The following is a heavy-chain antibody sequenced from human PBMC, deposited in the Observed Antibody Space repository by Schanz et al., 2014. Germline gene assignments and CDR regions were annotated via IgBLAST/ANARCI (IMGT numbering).Heavy chain of an antibody. Sequence: QVQLVQSGAEVKKPGSSVKVSCKASGGTFSSSTLTWVRQAPGQGLEWMGWMNPNSGSTSYAQKFQGRVTMTRDTSTSTVYMELSSLRSEDTAVYYCARDGEAAAGCDYWGQGTLDTVSS. CDR2: MNPNSGST. CDR3: ARDGEAAAGCDY. CDR1: GGTFSSST. J-gene: IGHJ4*02. V-gene: IGHV1-69*08. D-gene: IGHD6-13*01.